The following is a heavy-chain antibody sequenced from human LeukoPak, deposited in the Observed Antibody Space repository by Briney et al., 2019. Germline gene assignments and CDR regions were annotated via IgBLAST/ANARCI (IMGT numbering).Heavy chain of an antibody. CDR2: ISYDGSNK. Sequence: GGSLRLSCAASGFTFSSYGMPWVRQAPGKGLEWVAVISYDGSNKYYADSVKGRFTISRDNSKNTLYLQMNSLRAEDTAVYYCAKDQGDRGVMNYWGQGTLVTVSS. D-gene: IGHD3-10*01. V-gene: IGHV3-30*18. CDR3: AKDQGDRGVMNY. CDR1: GFTFSSYG. J-gene: IGHJ4*02.